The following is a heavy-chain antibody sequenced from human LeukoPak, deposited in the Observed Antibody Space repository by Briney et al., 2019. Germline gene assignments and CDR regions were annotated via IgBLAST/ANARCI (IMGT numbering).Heavy chain of an antibody. CDR3: ARERGDYGGNDRDDAFDI. J-gene: IGHJ3*02. CDR1: GFTFSSYA. V-gene: IGHV3-23*01. Sequence: PGGSLRLSCAASGFTFSSYAVSWVRQAPGKGLEWVSAISGSGGSTYYADSVKGRFTISRDNSKNTLYLQMNSLRAEDTAVYYCARERGDYGGNDRDDAFDIWGQGTMVTVSS. D-gene: IGHD4-23*01. CDR2: ISGSGGST.